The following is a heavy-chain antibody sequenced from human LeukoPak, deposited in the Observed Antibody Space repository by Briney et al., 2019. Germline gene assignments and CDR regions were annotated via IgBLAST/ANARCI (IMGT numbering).Heavy chain of an antibody. CDR1: GFTFSSYA. D-gene: IGHD6-13*01. V-gene: IGHV3-23*01. CDR2: ISGSGGST. Sequence: PGGSLRLSCAASGFTFSSYAMSWVRQAPGKGLEWVSAISGSGGSTYYADSVKGRFTISRDNSKNTLYLQMNSLRAEDTAVYYCAGLSAAGTTFDYWGQGTLVTVSS. CDR3: AGLSAAGTTFDY. J-gene: IGHJ4*02.